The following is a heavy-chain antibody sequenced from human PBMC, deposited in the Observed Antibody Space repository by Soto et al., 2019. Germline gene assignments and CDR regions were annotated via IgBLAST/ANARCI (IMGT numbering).Heavy chain of an antibody. Sequence: GGSLRLSCAASGFTFSSYAMSWVRQAPGKGLEWVSAISGSGGSTYYADSVKGRFTISRDNSKNTLYLQMNSLRAEDTAVYYCAKDSGYSTGWSNWYFDLWGRGTMVTV. D-gene: IGHD6-19*01. J-gene: IGHJ2*01. V-gene: IGHV3-23*01. CDR3: AKDSGYSTGWSNWYFDL. CDR1: GFTFSSYA. CDR2: ISGSGGST.